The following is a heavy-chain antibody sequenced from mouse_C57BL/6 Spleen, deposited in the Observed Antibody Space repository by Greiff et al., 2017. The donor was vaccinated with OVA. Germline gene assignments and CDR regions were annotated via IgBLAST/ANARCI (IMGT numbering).Heavy chain of an antibody. J-gene: IGHJ4*01. CDR1: GYSITSGYY. CDR2: ISYDGSN. V-gene: IGHV3-6*01. CDR3: AREGIYYGKGYAMDY. D-gene: IGHD2-1*01. Sequence: ESGPGLVKPSQSLSLTCSVTGYSITSGYYWNWIRQFPGNKLEWMGYISYDGSNNYNPSLKNRISITRDTSKNQFFLKLNSVTTEDTATYYCAREGIYYGKGYAMDYWGQGTSVTVSS.